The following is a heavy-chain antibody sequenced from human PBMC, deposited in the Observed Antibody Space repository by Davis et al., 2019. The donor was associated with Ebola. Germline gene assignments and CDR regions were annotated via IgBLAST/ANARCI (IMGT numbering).Heavy chain of an antibody. V-gene: IGHV3-74*01. CDR1: GFTFRPSW. D-gene: IGHD3-16*01. CDR2: ITSDESWT. J-gene: IGHJ4*02. Sequence: GESLKISCAASGFTFRPSWLHWVRQVPGKGLEWVSRITSDESWTDYADSVRGRFTISRDNAKNTVYLQMNSLKAEDTAVYFCATSESFFDYAAYFHYWGQGTLLTVSS. CDR3: ATSESFFDYAAYFHY.